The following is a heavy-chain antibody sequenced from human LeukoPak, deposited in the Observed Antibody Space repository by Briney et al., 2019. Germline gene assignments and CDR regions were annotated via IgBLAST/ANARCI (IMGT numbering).Heavy chain of an antibody. D-gene: IGHD6-25*01. CDR1: GVTLSDHH. CDR2: TRDKARGYTT. J-gene: IGHJ3*02. Sequence: GGSLRLSCAASGVTLSDHHMDWVRQAPGKGLEWVGRTRDKARGYTTEYAASVEGRFTISRDDSKTLAYLQMNSLKTEDTAVYFCARDGAAGDNSAFDIWGQGTVVTVSS. CDR3: ARDGAAGDNSAFDI. V-gene: IGHV3-72*01.